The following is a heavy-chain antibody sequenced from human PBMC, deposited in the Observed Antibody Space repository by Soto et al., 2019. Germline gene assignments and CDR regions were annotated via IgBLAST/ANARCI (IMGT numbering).Heavy chain of an antibody. CDR1: GYSFTSNW. CDR2: IYPGDSDT. J-gene: IGHJ6*02. D-gene: IGHD1-26*01. Sequence: PGESLKISCQVTGYSFTSNWVAWVRQKPGKGLEWMGIIYPGDSDTRYSPSFQGQVIMSADRATSTAYLQWISLRASDTAMYYCARQPEWGASKLGMDVWGQGTTVTVSS. V-gene: IGHV5-51*01. CDR3: ARQPEWGASKLGMDV.